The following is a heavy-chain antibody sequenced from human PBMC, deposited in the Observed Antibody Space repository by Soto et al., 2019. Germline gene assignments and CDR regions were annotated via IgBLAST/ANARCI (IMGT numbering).Heavy chain of an antibody. V-gene: IGHV3-72*01. CDR1: GFTFSDHY. CDR3: AREPGIAAADTLGGFYYYYYYMDV. CDR2: TRNKANSYTT. Sequence: GGSLRLSCAASGFTFSDHYMDWVRQAPGKGLEWVGRTRNKANSYTTEYAASVKGRFTISRDDSKNSLYLQMNSLKTEDTAVYYCAREPGIAAADTLGGFYYYYYYMDVWGKGTTVTVSS. J-gene: IGHJ6*03. D-gene: IGHD6-13*01.